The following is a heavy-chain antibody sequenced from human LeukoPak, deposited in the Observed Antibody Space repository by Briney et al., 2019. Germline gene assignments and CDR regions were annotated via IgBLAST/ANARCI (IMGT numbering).Heavy chain of an antibody. Sequence: ASVKVSCKASGYTFTSYGFSWVGQPPGQGLEWMGWIIAYNGNTNYAQKLQGRVTMTTDTSTSTAYLELRSLRSDDTAVYYCATDDYRAYYYYGMDVWGQGATVTVCS. CDR2: IIAYNGNT. CDR1: GYTFTSYG. V-gene: IGHV1-18*01. D-gene: IGHD4-11*01. CDR3: ATDDYRAYYYYGMDV. J-gene: IGHJ6*01.